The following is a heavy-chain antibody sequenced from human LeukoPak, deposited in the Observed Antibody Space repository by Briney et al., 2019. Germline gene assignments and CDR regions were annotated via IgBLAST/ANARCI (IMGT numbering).Heavy chain of an antibody. J-gene: IGHJ5*02. CDR2: INHSGST. Sequence: PSQTLSLTCTVSGGSISSGSYYWSWIRQPAGKGLEWIGEINHSGSTNYNPSLKSRVTISVDTSKNQFSLKLSSVTAADTAVYYCASFTGRRDGYNRGGRISGGTYNWFDPWGQGTLVTVSS. CDR3: ASFTGRRDGYNRGGRISGGTYNWFDP. D-gene: IGHD5-24*01. CDR1: GGSISSGSYY. V-gene: IGHV4-61*09.